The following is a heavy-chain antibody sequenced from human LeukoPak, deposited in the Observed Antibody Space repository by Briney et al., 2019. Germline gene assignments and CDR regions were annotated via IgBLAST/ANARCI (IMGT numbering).Heavy chain of an antibody. CDR1: GFTFGSYA. D-gene: IGHD5-24*01. CDR3: AKDPRVGSRVATPCH. V-gene: IGHV3-23*01. J-gene: IGHJ4*02. Sequence: GGSLRLSCAASGFTFGSYAMSWVRQAPGKGLEWVSAISGSGGSTYYADSVKGRFTISRDNSKSTLFLQMNSLRAEDTAVYYCAKDPRVGSRVATPCHWGQGTLVTVSS. CDR2: ISGSGGST.